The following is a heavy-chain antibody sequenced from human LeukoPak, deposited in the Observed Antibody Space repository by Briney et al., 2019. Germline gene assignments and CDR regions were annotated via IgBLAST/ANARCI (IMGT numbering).Heavy chain of an antibody. D-gene: IGHD2-15*01. CDR3: ARDGGECSGGSCYPGDY. J-gene: IGHJ4*02. Sequence: GGSLRLSCAASGFTFSDDYKSGIRQPPRERRQGVSYISSRSSTIYYAESVKGRVTISIDNAKNSLSLQLNNLRAADTAVYYFARDGGECSGGSCYPGDYWGQGTLVTVAS. CDR2: ISSRSSTI. CDR1: GFTFSDDY. V-gene: IGHV3-11*01.